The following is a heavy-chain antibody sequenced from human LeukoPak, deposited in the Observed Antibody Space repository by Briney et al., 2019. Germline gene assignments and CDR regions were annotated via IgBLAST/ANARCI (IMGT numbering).Heavy chain of an antibody. CDR1: GGSFSGYY. CDR3: ARAPIMITFGGVIHDDAFDI. CDR2: IYTSGST. D-gene: IGHD3-16*02. V-gene: IGHV4-59*10. Sequence: SETLSLTCAVYGGSFSGYYWSWIRQPAGKGLEWIGRIYTSGSTNYNPSLKSRVTMSVDTSKNQFSLKLSSVTAADTAVYYCARAPIMITFGGVIHDDAFDIWGQGTMVTVSS. J-gene: IGHJ3*02.